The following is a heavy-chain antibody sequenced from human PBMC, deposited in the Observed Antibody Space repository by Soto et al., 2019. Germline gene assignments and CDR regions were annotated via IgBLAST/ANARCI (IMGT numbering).Heavy chain of an antibody. CDR1: GFTFSTYW. J-gene: IGHJ4*02. Sequence: EVQLVESGGGLVQPGGSLRLSCAASGFTFSTYWMHWVRQAPGKGLVWVSRLDNDGTNTRYADSVKGRFTVSRDNGKSTVYLQMDSLRGEDTAVYYCARDGGTYFDYWGQGTLVTVSS. V-gene: IGHV3-74*01. CDR3: ARDGGTYFDY. D-gene: IGHD3-16*01. CDR2: LDNDGTNT.